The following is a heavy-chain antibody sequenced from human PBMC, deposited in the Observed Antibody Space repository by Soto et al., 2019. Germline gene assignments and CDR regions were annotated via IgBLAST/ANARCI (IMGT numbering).Heavy chain of an antibody. CDR3: ARVDPGGIAAAGIPNWYFDH. Sequence: QVQLVQSGAEVKKPGSSVKVSCKASGGTFSSYAISWVRQAPGQGLEWMGGIIPIFGTANSAQKFQGRVTITAHESTSTAYMELSSLRSEDTAVYYCARVDPGGIAAAGIPNWYFDHCGRGTLVTVSS. V-gene: IGHV1-69*01. CDR2: IIPIFGTA. D-gene: IGHD6-13*01. CDR1: GGTFSSYA. J-gene: IGHJ2*01.